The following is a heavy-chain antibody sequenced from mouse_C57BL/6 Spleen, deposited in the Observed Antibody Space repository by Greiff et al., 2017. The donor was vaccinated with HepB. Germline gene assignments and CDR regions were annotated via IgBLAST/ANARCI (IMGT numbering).Heavy chain of an antibody. V-gene: IGHV5-9-1*02. J-gene: IGHJ3*01. CDR3: TREMANWDRGWFAY. Sequence: EVKLQESGEGLVKPVGSLKLSCAASGFTFSSYAMSWVRQTPEKRLEWVAYISSGGDYIYYADTVKGRFTISRDNARNTLYLQMSSLKSEDTAMYYCTREMANWDRGWFAYWGQGTLVTVSA. CDR1: GFTFSSYA. CDR2: ISSGGDYI. D-gene: IGHD4-1*01.